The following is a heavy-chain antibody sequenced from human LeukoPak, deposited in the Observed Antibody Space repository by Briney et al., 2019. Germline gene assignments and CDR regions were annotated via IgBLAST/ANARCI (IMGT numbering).Heavy chain of an antibody. V-gene: IGHV4-34*01. J-gene: IGHJ4*02. CDR2: INHSGST. CDR3: ARGHGDY. CDR1: GGPFSGYY. Sequence: SETLSLTCAVYGGPFSGYYWSWIRQPPGKGLEWIGEINHSGSTNYNPSLKSRVTISVDTSKNQFSLKLSSVTAADTAVYYCARGHGDYWGQGTLVTVSS.